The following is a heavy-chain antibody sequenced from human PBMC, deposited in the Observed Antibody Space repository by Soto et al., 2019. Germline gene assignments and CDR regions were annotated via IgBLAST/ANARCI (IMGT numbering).Heavy chain of an antibody. D-gene: IGHD3-10*01. CDR2: VYYSGST. V-gene: IGHV4-59*01. Sequence: SETLSLTCTVSGGSISGYFWSWIRQPPGRGLEWIGYVYYSGSTTYNPSLKGRVSMSVDTSKNQFSLKLSSVTAADTAVYYCTRDYESGSYRNWLDPWGQGTLVTVSS. J-gene: IGHJ5*02. CDR3: TRDYESGSYRNWLDP. CDR1: GGSISGYF.